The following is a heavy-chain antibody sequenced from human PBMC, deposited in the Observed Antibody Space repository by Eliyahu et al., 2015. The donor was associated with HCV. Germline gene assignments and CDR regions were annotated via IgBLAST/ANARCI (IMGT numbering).Heavy chain of an antibody. CDR3: AKDLTGPDYDEDDGAAGIES. J-gene: IGHJ4*02. CDR2: ISYHGSYK. D-gene: IGHD4-17*01. V-gene: IGHV3-30*18. CDR1: GFTFXNYD. Sequence: QVKLVESGGGVVQPGRSLKLSCVVSGFTFXNYDMXWVRQAPGKGLEWLALISYHGSYKSYAASIKGRFAISRDNSKNTLYLLINNLRPDDTGVYYCAKDLTGPDYDEDDGAAGIESWGQGTLVTVSS.